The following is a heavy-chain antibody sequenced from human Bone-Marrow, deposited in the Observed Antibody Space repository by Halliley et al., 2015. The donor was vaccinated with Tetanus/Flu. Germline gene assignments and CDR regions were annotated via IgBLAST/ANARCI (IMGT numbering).Heavy chain of an antibody. Sequence: GVIGAHNGKTNYAQKFQGRVTMPADTSTSTAYMELRSLASADAALYYCARDAPGNAVASLPYWGQGTLVTVSS. CDR3: ARDAPGNAVASLPY. V-gene: IGHV1-18*01. CDR2: IGAHNGKT. D-gene: IGHD5-12*01. J-gene: IGHJ4*02.